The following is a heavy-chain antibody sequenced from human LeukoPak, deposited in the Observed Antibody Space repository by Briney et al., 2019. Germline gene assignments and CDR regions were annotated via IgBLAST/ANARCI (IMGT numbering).Heavy chain of an antibody. Sequence: GGSLRLSCAASGFTFDDFAMHWVREAPGRGLEWVSLISWDGGSTYYADSVKGRFTLSRDNSKNSLYLQMSSLTPEDTALYYCAKDALPIVGATRGLDYWGQGTLVTVSS. CDR3: AKDALPIVGATRGLDY. D-gene: IGHD1-26*01. CDR2: ISWDGGST. CDR1: GFTFDDFA. V-gene: IGHV3-43D*03. J-gene: IGHJ4*02.